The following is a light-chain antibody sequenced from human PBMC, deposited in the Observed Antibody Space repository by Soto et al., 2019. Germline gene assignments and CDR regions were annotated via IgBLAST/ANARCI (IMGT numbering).Light chain of an antibody. Sequence: QSALTQPASFSGSPGQSITISCTRTSSDVGGYNYVSWYQQHPGKARKLMIYEVSNRPLGVSNRFSGSKSGNTASLTISGLQAEDEADYYCSSYTSSSTPYVFGTGTKLTVL. CDR3: SSYTSSSTPYV. CDR2: EVS. J-gene: IGLJ1*01. V-gene: IGLV2-14*01. CDR1: SSDVGGYNY.